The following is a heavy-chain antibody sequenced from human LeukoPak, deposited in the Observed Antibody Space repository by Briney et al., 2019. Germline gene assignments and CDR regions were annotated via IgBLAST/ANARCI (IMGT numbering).Heavy chain of an antibody. CDR3: AKDSYYARLYYYYGMDV. D-gene: IGHD3-22*01. V-gene: IGHV3-21*01. J-gene: IGHJ6*02. Sequence: PGGSLRLSCVASGFTFSSYSMNWVRQAPGKGLEWVSCIRSDSSYMYYADSVKGRFTISRDNAKNSLCLQMNSLRAEDTAVYYCAKDSYYARLYYYYGMDVWGQGTTVTVSS. CDR1: GFTFSSYS. CDR2: IRSDSSYM.